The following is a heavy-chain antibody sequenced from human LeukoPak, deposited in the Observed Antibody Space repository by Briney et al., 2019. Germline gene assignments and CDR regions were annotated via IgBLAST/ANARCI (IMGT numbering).Heavy chain of an antibody. J-gene: IGHJ4*02. CDR1: GGSISGYY. D-gene: IGHD6-19*01. Sequence: SETLSLTCTVSGGSISGYYWSWIRQPPGKGLEWIGYIYYSGSTNYNPSLKSRVTISVDTSKNQFSLKLSSVTAADTAVYYCARDRRDNRGWYAYWGQGTLVTVSS. V-gene: IGHV4-59*01. CDR2: IYYSGST. CDR3: ARDRRDNRGWYAY.